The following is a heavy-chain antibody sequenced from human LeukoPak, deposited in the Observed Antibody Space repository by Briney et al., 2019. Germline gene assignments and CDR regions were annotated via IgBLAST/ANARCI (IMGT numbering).Heavy chain of an antibody. Sequence: GASVKVSCKASGGTFSSHAISWVRQAPGQGLEWMGGIIPIFGTANYAQKFQGRVTITTDESTSTAYMELSSLRSEDTAVYYCARATGYGGKYYFDYWGQGTLVTVSS. J-gene: IGHJ4*02. CDR3: ARATGYGGKYYFDY. CDR1: GGTFSSHA. V-gene: IGHV1-69*05. D-gene: IGHD4-23*01. CDR2: IIPIFGTA.